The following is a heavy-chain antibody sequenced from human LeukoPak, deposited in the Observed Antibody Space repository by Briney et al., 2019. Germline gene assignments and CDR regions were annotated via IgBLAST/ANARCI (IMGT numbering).Heavy chain of an antibody. D-gene: IGHD3-16*01. CDR3: ARSNNGGWGYCDY. J-gene: IGHJ4*02. CDR2: IWYDGSNK. V-gene: IGHV3-33*01. CDR1: GFSFSNYG. Sequence: PGGSLRLSCAASGFSFSNYGMHWVRQAPGKGLEWVAVIWYDGSNKYYADSVKGRFTISRDNSKSTLYVQMSSLRAEDTAVYYCARSNNGGWGYCDYWGQGSLVTVSS.